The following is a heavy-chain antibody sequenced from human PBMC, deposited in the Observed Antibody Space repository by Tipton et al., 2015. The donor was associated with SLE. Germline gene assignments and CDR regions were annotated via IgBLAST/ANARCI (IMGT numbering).Heavy chain of an antibody. Sequence: SLRLSCAASGFTFSSYAMHWVRQAPGKGLEWVAVISYDGSNKYYADSVKGRFTISRDNSKNTLYLQMNSLRVEDTAVYYCARLGPDYFYYYYGMDVWGQGTTVTVSS. CDR1: GFTFSSYA. J-gene: IGHJ6*02. V-gene: IGHV3-30-3*01. D-gene: IGHD1-14*01. CDR2: ISYDGSNK. CDR3: ARLGPDYFYYYYGMDV.